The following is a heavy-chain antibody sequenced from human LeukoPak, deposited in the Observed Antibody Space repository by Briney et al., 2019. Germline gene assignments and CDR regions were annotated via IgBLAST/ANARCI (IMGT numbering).Heavy chain of an antibody. J-gene: IGHJ4*02. V-gene: IGHV3-48*01. CDR2: IGSSSSSI. CDR3: ATTVAGTRWALGY. Sequence: GESLRLSCAASGFTFSSYSMNWVRQAPGKGLEWVSYIGSSSSSIYYADSVKGRFTISRDNAKYSLYLQMNSLRAGDTAVYYCATTVAGTRWALGYWGQGTLLTVSS. D-gene: IGHD6-19*01. CDR1: GFTFSSYS.